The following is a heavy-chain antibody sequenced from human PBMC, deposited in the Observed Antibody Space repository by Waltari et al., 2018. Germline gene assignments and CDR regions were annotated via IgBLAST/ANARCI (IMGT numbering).Heavy chain of an antibody. CDR1: GGSISSSNW. CDR3: ARDPIAVAGFDAFDI. D-gene: IGHD6-19*01. J-gene: IGHJ3*02. Sequence: QVQLQESGPGLVKPSGTLSLTCAVSGGSISSSNWWSWVRQPPGKGLEWIGEIYHSGSTNDNPSLKSRVTISVDKSKNQVSLKLSSVTAADTAVYYCARDPIAVAGFDAFDIWGQGTMVTVSS. V-gene: IGHV4-4*02. CDR2: IYHSGST.